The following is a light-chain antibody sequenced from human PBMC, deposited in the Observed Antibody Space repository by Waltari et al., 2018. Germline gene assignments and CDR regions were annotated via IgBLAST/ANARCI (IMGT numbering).Light chain of an antibody. CDR2: AAS. V-gene: IGKV1-8*01. J-gene: IGKJ2*01. CDR1: QGISSY. Sequence: AIRMTQSPSSFSASTGDRVTITCRASQGISSYLAWYQQKPGKAPKLLIYAASPLQSGVPSRFSGSGSGTDFTLTISCLQSEDFATYYCQQYYSYPRTFGQGTKLEIK. CDR3: QQYYSYPRT.